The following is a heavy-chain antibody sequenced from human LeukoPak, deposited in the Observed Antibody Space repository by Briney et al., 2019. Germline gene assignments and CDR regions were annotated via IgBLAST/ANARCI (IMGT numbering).Heavy chain of an antibody. V-gene: IGHV3-33*01. J-gene: IGHJ4*02. CDR2: IWYDGSNK. Sequence: TGGSLKLSCAASGFNFSTYGMHWVRQAPGKGLEWVAVIWYDGSNKYYADAVKGRFTISRDNSKNTLYLQMNSLRVEDTAVYYCARERLGGSYSFDYWGQGTLVTVSS. CDR1: GFNFSTYG. D-gene: IGHD1-26*01. CDR3: ARERLGGSYSFDY.